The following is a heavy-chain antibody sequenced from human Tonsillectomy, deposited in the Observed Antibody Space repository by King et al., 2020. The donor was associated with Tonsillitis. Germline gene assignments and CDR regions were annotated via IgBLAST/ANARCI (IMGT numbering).Heavy chain of an antibody. CDR1: GGTFNSQS. V-gene: IGHV1-69*09. CDR3: ARGLYDSSGFTLGY. D-gene: IGHD3-22*01. J-gene: IGHJ4*02. Sequence: QLVQSGAEVKKPGSSVKVSCKASGGTFNSQSITWVRQAPGHGLEWMGRIIPILGIGNDAQKFQVRVTITADESTRTAYMELNSRRSEDTAVYYCARGLYDSSGFTLGYWGQGTLVTVSS. CDR2: IIPILGIG.